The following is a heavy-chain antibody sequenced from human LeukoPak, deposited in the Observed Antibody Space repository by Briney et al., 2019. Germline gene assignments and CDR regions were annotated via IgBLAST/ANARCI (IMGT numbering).Heavy chain of an antibody. CDR2: ISYDGSNK. Sequence: GGSLRLSCAASGFTFSSYAMHWVRQAPGKGLEWVAVISYDGSNKYYADSVKGRFTISRDNSKNTLYLQMNSLRAEDTAVYYCARQPGPSIVGATLDYWGQGTLVTVSS. V-gene: IGHV3-30-3*01. J-gene: IGHJ4*02. D-gene: IGHD1-26*01. CDR1: GFTFSSYA. CDR3: ARQPGPSIVGATLDY.